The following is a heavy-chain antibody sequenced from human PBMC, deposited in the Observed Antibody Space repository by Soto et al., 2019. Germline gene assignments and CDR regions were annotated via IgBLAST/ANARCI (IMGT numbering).Heavy chain of an antibody. D-gene: IGHD2-8*01. Sequence: ASVKVSGQASGYTFTGYYMHWVRQAPGQGLEWMGWINPNRGGTNYAQKFQGRGTMTRDTCISTAYMELSRLRSDDTAAYYCARGDNRSLMLYVTTYGMYGCGQGTTVTV. CDR1: GYTFTGYY. CDR2: INPNRGGT. J-gene: IGHJ6*02. CDR3: ARGDNRSLMLYVTTYGMYG. V-gene: IGHV1-2*02.